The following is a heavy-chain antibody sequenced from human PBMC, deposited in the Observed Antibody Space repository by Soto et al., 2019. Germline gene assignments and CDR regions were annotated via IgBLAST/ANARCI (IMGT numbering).Heavy chain of an antibody. CDR2: ISSTGGAI. J-gene: IGHJ4*02. D-gene: IGHD1-1*01. CDR3: ARDQPPHSRSPNVGDY. V-gene: IGHV3-48*02. Sequence: GGSLRLSCAASGFTFSIYGMNWVRQAPGKGLEWVSYISSTGGAIYYADSVKGRFNISRDNGKTSLFLQMTSLRDEDTAAYYCARDQPPHSRSPNVGDYWGQGTVVTVSS. CDR1: GFTFSIYG.